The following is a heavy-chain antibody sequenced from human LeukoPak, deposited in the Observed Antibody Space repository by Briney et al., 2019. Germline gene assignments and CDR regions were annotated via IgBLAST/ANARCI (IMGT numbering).Heavy chain of an antibody. V-gene: IGHV1-2*02. Sequence: VASVTVSCKASGYTFTGYYMHWVRQAPGQGLEWMGWINPNSGGTNYAQKFQGRVTMTRDTSISTAYMELSRLRSDDTAVYYCARDFYYGSGSENWFDPWGQGTLVTVSS. CDR1: GYTFTGYY. J-gene: IGHJ5*02. D-gene: IGHD3-10*01. CDR3: ARDFYYGSGSENWFDP. CDR2: INPNSGGT.